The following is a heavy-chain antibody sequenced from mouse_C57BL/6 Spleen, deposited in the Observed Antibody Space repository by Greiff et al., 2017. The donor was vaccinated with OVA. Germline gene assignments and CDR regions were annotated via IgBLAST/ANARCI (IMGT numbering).Heavy chain of an antibody. CDR3: ARIEDGSSYWFAY. V-gene: IGHV1-59*01. D-gene: IGHD1-1*01. CDR1: GYTFTSYW. J-gene: IGHJ3*01. Sequence: VQLQQPGAELVRPGPSVKLSCKASGYTFTSYWMHWVKQRPGQGLEWIGVIDPSDSYTNYNQKFKGKATLTVDTSSSTAYMQLSSLTSEDSAVYYCARIEDGSSYWFAYWGQGTLVTVSA. CDR2: IDPSDSYT.